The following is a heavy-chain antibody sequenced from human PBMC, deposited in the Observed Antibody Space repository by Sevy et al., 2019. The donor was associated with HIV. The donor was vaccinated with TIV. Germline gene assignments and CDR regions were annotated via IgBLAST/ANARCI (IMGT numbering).Heavy chain of an antibody. V-gene: IGHV3-30*04. Sequence: GGSLRLSCVASGFTFSLYTIHWVRQAPGKGLEWVAVISVDGNTLYYADSVKGRFTISRDNSKNTLFLQLNSLRAEDTAVYYCARDLPSAVRFPFYYYGMDVWGQGTTVTVSS. D-gene: IGHD6-19*01. CDR2: ISVDGNTL. CDR3: ARDLPSAVRFPFYYYGMDV. CDR1: GFTFSLYT. J-gene: IGHJ6*02.